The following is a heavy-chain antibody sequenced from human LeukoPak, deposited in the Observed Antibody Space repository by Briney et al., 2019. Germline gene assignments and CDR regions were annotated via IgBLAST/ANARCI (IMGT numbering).Heavy chain of an antibody. CDR3: ARGRGGKDF. J-gene: IGHJ4*02. D-gene: IGHD1-1*01. CDR2: IKDDESQK. V-gene: IGHV3-7*03. CDR1: GVVFSSYW. Sequence: PGGTLRLSCTASGVVFSSYWMSWVRQAPGKGLEWVANIKDDESQKYYGDSVKGRFTISRDNAKKSLYLQMNSLRADDTAVYYCARGRGGKDFWGQGTLVVVSS.